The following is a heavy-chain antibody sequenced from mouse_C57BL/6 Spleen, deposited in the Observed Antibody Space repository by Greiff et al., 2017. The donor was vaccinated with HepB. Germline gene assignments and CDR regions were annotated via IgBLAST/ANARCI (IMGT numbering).Heavy chain of an antibody. Sequence: VQLKESGPELVKPGASVKISCKASGYSFTDYNMNWVKQSNGKSLEWIGVINPNYGTTSYNQKFKGKATLTVDQSSSTAYMQLNSLTSEDSAVYYCARVGFITTVVGYFDYWGQGTTLTVSS. CDR1: GYSFTDYN. CDR3: ARVGFITTVVGYFDY. D-gene: IGHD1-1*01. V-gene: IGHV1-39*01. J-gene: IGHJ2*01. CDR2: INPNYGTT.